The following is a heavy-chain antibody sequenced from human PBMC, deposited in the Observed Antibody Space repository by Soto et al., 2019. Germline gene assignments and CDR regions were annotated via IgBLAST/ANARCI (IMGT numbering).Heavy chain of an antibody. CDR2: INPSGDST. J-gene: IGHJ6*02. CDR1: GYTFSNFY. CDR3: ARRYSYGLDYYYYGMDV. Sequence: QVQLVQSGAEVKKPGASVKVSCKASGYTFSNFYMHWVRQAPGQGLEWMGVINPSGDSTTYAQRFQGRVSMTRDTSTSTLYMELSSLRSEDTAVYYCARRYSYGLDYYYYGMDVWGQGTTVTVSS. D-gene: IGHD5-18*01. V-gene: IGHV1-46*01.